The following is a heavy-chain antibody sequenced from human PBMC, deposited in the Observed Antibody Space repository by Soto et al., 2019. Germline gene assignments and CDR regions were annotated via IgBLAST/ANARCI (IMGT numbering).Heavy chain of an antibody. J-gene: IGHJ4*02. D-gene: IGHD1-26*01. V-gene: IGHV1-18*01. CDR1: GYTFTSYG. Sequence: GASVKVSCKASGYTFTSYGISWVRQAPGQGLEWMGWISAYNGNTNYAQKLQGRVTMTTDTSTSTAYMELRSLRSDDTAVYYCARIVIGVSYPWYFDYWGQGTLVTVSS. CDR2: ISAYNGNT. CDR3: ARIVIGVSYPWYFDY.